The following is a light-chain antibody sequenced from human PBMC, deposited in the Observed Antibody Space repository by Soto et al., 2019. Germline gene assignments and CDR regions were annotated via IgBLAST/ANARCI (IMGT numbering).Light chain of an antibody. CDR2: GAS. Sequence: EIVMTQSPANLSVSPGERATLSCRASQSVTSNLAWYQQKPGQAPRLLIYGASTRATGIPARFSGSGSGTEFTLTISSLEPEDFAVYYCQQRSNWPPITFGQGTRLAIK. CDR3: QQRSNWPPIT. J-gene: IGKJ5*01. CDR1: QSVTSN. V-gene: IGKV3D-15*01.